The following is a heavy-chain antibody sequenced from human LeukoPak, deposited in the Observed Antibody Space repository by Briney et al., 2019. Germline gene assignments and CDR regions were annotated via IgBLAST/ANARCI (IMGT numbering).Heavy chain of an antibody. J-gene: IGHJ4*02. V-gene: IGHV3-66*02. D-gene: IGHD6-19*01. CDR3: AKAPGIAVAATKIDY. Sequence: PGGSLKLSCAASGFTVSSNYMSWVRQAPGKGLEWVSVIYSGGSIYYADSVKGRFTISRDNSRNTLYLQMNSLRVEDTAVYFCAKAPGIAVAATKIDYWGQGNLVIVSS. CDR2: IYSGGSI. CDR1: GFTVSSNY.